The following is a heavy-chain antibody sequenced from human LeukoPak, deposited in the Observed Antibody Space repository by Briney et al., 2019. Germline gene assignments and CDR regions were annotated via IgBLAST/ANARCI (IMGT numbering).Heavy chain of an antibody. D-gene: IGHD2-21*02. CDR3: ARLAYCGGDWYSRWFDP. CDR2: IYPGDSNT. CDR1: GHSFTSYW. V-gene: IGHV5-51*01. Sequence: GESLKISCKSSGHSFTSYWIGWVRQMPGKGLEWMGIIYPGDSNTRYSPSSQGQVTISADKSIRTAYLQWRSLKASDTAMYYCARLAYCGGDWYSRWFDPWGQGTLVTVSS. J-gene: IGHJ5*02.